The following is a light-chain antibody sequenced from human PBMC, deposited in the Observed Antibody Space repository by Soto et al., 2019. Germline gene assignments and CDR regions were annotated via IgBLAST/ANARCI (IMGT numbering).Light chain of an antibody. CDR2: GVS. V-gene: IGKV1-39*01. Sequence: DIQMMQSPSSLSASVGDRVTITCRASQSVRTYVNWYQQKPGKAPNLLIYGVSTLHSGVPSRFSGAGSWTDFTLTISSLQPEDFASYYCQQSYSTPWTFGPGTKVEIK. CDR3: QQSYSTPWT. J-gene: IGKJ1*01. CDR1: QSVRTY.